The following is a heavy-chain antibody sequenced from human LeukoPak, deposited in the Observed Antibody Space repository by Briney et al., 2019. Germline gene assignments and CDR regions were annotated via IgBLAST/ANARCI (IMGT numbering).Heavy chain of an antibody. Sequence: SETLSLTCAVSGYSISSGYYWGWIRQPPGKGLEWIGSIYHSRSTYYNPSLKSRVTISVDTSKNQFSLKLSSVTAADTAVYYCARHNMVRGVIGWFDPWGQGTLVTVSS. J-gene: IGHJ5*02. CDR3: ARHNMVRGVIGWFDP. CDR1: GYSISSGYY. V-gene: IGHV4-38-2*01. CDR2: IYHSRST. D-gene: IGHD3-10*01.